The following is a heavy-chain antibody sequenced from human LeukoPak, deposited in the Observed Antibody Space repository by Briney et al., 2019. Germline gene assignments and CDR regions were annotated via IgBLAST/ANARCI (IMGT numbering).Heavy chain of an antibody. CDR2: FYTSANT. CDR1: GDSVSGYY. CDR3: ARGLRDEERHYGYYYMDV. J-gene: IGHJ6*03. D-gene: IGHD3-22*01. V-gene: IGHV4-4*09. Sequence: MTSDTLSLTCTVSGDSVSGYYGSWIRQPPGKGLEWIGYFYTSANTNYNPSLKSRVTMSVDTSKNQFSLKLTSVTAADTAVYYCARGLRDEERHYGYYYMDVWGKGTTVTVSS.